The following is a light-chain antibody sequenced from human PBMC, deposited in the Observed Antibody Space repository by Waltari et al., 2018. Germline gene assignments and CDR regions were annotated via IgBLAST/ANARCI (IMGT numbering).Light chain of an antibody. CDR3: QQRANWPIT. CDR1: QSISSY. J-gene: IGKJ5*01. V-gene: IGKV3-11*01. CDR2: DAF. Sequence: EIVLTQYPATLSLSPGERATLSCRASQSISSYLIGYQQKPGQAPRLLIYDAFNRATGIPARFSGSGSGTDFTLTISSLEPEDFAVYYCQQRANWPITFGQGTRLEIK.